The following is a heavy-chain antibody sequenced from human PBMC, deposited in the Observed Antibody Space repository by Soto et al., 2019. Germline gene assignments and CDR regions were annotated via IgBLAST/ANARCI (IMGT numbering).Heavy chain of an antibody. CDR1: GLSISNYY. J-gene: IGHJ4*02. CDR3: ARHNYGSGSTYFDY. CDR2: IYYSGST. V-gene: IGHV4-59*08. Sequence: PSQTLSLIYTVSGLSISNYYWSWIRQPPGKGLEWIGYIYYSGSTNYNPSLKSRVTISVDTSKNQFSLKLNSMTAADTAVYYCARHNYGSGSTYFDYWGQGTLVTVS. D-gene: IGHD3-10*01.